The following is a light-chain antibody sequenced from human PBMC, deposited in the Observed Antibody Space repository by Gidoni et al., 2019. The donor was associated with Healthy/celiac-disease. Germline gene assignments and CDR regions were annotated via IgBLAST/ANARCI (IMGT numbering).Light chain of an antibody. CDR2: RNN. V-gene: IGLV1-47*01. J-gene: IGLJ1*01. CDR3: AAWDDSLSGLYV. CDR1: SSNIGSNY. Sequence: QPVLTQPPSASGTPGQRVTISCSGSSSNIGSNYVYWYQQPPGTAPKLLIYRNNQRPSGVPDRFSGSKSGTSASLAISGLRSEDEADYYCAAWDDSLSGLYVFGTGTKVTVL.